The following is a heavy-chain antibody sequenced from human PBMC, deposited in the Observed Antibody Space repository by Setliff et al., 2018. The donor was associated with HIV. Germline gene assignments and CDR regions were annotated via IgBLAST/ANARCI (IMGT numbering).Heavy chain of an antibody. D-gene: IGHD1-26*01. V-gene: IGHV3-48*01. CDR2: ISSSTDTI. J-gene: IGHJ6*02. CDR1: GFTLSHHN. CDR3: ARPTNIDTLYYGSQTFYMYYYGLDV. Sequence: PGGSLRLSCAASGFTLSHHNMNWVRQAPGKGLEWVSYISSSTDTIYYRDSVKGRFTISRDNANNSLYLQMNSLRADDTAVYFCARPTNIDTLYYGSQTFYMYYYGLDVWGQGTTVTVSS.